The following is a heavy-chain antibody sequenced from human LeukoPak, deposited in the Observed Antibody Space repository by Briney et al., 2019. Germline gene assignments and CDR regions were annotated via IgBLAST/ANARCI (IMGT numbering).Heavy chain of an antibody. J-gene: IGHJ4*02. Sequence: ASVKVSCKASGYTFTSYVIHWVRQAPGQRLEWMGWINAGIGNTKYSQKFQGRVTITRDTSASTAYMELSSLRSEDTALYYCARTTAMVTILDYWGQGTLVTVSS. CDR1: GYTFTSYV. CDR2: INAGIGNT. D-gene: IGHD5-18*01. CDR3: ARTTAMVTILDY. V-gene: IGHV1-3*01.